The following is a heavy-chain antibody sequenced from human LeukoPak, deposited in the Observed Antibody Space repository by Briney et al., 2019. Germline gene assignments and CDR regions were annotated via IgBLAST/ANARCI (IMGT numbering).Heavy chain of an antibody. D-gene: IGHD5-12*01. CDR3: ARSPSEYSGYDPVYY. CDR1: GYTFTSYD. CDR2: MNPNSGNT. Sequence: ASVKVSCKASGYTFTSYDINWVRQATGQGLEWMGWMNPNSGNTGYAQKFQGRVNMTRNTSISTAYMELSSLRSEDTAVYYCARSPSEYSGYDPVYYWGQGTLVTVSS. V-gene: IGHV1-8*01. J-gene: IGHJ4*02.